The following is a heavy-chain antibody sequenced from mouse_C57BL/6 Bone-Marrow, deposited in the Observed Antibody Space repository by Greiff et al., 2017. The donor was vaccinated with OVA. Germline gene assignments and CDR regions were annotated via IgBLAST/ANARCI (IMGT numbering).Heavy chain of an antibody. J-gene: IGHJ3*01. CDR1: GYTFTSYW. CDR2: IHPSDSAT. V-gene: IGHV1-74*01. Sequence: QVQLQQPGAELVKPGASVTVSCKASGYTFTSYWMHWVKQRPGQGLEWIGRIHPSDSATNYTQKFKGKATFTVYKSSSTVYMQLSSLTSEDSAFYYGAKTAQASFAYWGQGTLVTVSA. D-gene: IGHD3-2*02. CDR3: AKTAQASFAY.